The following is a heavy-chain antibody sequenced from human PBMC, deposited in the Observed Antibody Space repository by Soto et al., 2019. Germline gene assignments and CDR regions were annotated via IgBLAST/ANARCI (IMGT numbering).Heavy chain of an antibody. V-gene: IGHV3-23*01. CDR1: GFSFSRHA. D-gene: IGHD2-2*02. CDR2: LSGSVGST. J-gene: IGHJ4*02. Sequence: GGSLRLSCAASGFSFSRHAMSWVRQAPGKGLEWVSTLSGSVGSTYYADSVKGRFTISRDNSKNTLYLQLNSLRAEDTAVYYCAKDQVVPAAIFYHWGQGTLVTVSS. CDR3: AKDQVVPAAIFYH.